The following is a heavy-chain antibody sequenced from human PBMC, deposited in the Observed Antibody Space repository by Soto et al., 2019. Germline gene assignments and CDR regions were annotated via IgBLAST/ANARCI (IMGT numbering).Heavy chain of an antibody. CDR3: ADSGSYTDV. J-gene: IGHJ6*03. CDR1: GFTFSSYW. D-gene: IGHD5-12*01. Sequence: EVQLVESGGGLVQPGGSLRLSCAASGFTFSSYWMTWVRQAPGKGLEWVANIKEDGSEKYYVESVKGRFTISRDNAKNSVYLQMNSLRAEDTAVYYCADSGSYTDVWGKGTTVTVSS. V-gene: IGHV3-7*01. CDR2: IKEDGSEK.